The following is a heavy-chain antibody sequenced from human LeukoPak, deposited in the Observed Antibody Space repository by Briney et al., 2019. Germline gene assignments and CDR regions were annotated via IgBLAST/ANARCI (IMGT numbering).Heavy chain of an antibody. Sequence: SETLSLTCAVYGGSFSGYYWSWIRQPPGKGLEWIGEINHSGSTNYNPSLKSRVTISVDTSKNQFSLKLSSVTAADAAVYYCARGAAYGSGREVDYWGQGTLVTVSS. V-gene: IGHV4-34*01. CDR2: INHSGST. J-gene: IGHJ4*02. CDR3: ARGAAYGSGREVDY. D-gene: IGHD3-10*01. CDR1: GGSFSGYY.